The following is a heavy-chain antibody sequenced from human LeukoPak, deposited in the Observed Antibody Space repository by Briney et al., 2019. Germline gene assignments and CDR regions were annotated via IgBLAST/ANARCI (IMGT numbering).Heavy chain of an antibody. CDR1: GFTFSSYS. CDR2: ISSSSSYI. V-gene: IGHV3-21*01. J-gene: IGHJ4*02. Sequence: GRSLRLSCAASGFTFSSYSMNWVRQAPGKGLEWVSSISSSSSYIYYADSVKGRFTISRDNAKNSLYLQMNSLRAEDTAVYYCARAGNSGSYRGVPDYWGQGTLVTVSS. D-gene: IGHD1-26*01. CDR3: ARAGNSGSYRGVPDY.